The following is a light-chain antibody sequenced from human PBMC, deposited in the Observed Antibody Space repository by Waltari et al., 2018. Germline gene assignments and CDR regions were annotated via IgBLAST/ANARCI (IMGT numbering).Light chain of an antibody. Sequence: YVLTQPPSVSVAPGETARITRGEKNIDSKSVHWYRQRPGKAPVVVISYDNDRAAGIPERFSGSNSGNTATLTISRVEAGDEADYYCQVWDANTDPGVFGTGTEVTVL. CDR1: NIDSKS. V-gene: IGLV3-21*01. J-gene: IGLJ1*01. CDR3: QVWDANTDPGV. CDR2: YDN.